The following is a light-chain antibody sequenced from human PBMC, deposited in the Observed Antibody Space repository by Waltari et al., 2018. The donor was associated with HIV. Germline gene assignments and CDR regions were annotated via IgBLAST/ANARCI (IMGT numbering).Light chain of an antibody. Sequence: QSALTQPASVSGSPGQSITLSCTGASSDVGRYNYVSWYQHHPGKAPKLLIYDVSNRPSGFSNRFSGSKSGTTASLTISGLQAEDEADYYCSSYTSSRTVVFGGGTKLTVL. CDR1: SSDVGRYNY. CDR3: SSYTSSRTVV. V-gene: IGLV2-14*03. J-gene: IGLJ2*01. CDR2: DVS.